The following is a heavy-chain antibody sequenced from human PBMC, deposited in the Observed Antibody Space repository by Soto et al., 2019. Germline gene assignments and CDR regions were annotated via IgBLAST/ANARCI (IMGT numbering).Heavy chain of an antibody. CDR1: GDSITSDKW. CDR3: ARGGGVVVTPLL. V-gene: IGHV4-4*02. CDR2: IYHSGSS. Sequence: SETLSLTCAVSGDSITSDKWWSWIRQPPGKGLQWIGEIYHSGSSKYNPSLKSRVIISVDKSKNQFSLKVSSVTAADTAVYYCARGGGVVVTPLLWGQGTLVTVSS. D-gene: IGHD3-22*01. J-gene: IGHJ4*02.